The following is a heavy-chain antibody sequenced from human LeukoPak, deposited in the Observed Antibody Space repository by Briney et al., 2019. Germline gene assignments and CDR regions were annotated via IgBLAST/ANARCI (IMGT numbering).Heavy chain of an antibody. CDR2: IKQDGSEK. CDR1: GFTFSSYW. Sequence: GGSLRLSCAASGFTFSSYWMSWVRQAPGKGLEWVANIKQDGSEKYYVDSVKGRFTISRDNAKNSLYLQTNSLRAEDTAVYYCARARIAAAVRFDPWGQGTLVTVSS. J-gene: IGHJ5*02. D-gene: IGHD6-13*01. V-gene: IGHV3-7*01. CDR3: ARARIAAAVRFDP.